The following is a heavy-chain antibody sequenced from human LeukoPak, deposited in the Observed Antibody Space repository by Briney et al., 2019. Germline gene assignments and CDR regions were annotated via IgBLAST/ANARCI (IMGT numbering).Heavy chain of an antibody. J-gene: IGHJ4*02. CDR2: IHLSGSA. D-gene: IGHD5-12*01. V-gene: IGHV4-4*02. CDR1: GGSISSTNW. CDR3: ARGFDSKSTYFDY. Sequence: SETLSLTCAVSGGSISSTNWWSWDRQPPGKGLEWIGEIHLSGSANYNPSLRSRVTISLDTSKNQFSLKLRSVTAADSAVYYCARGFDSKSTYFDYWGQGTLVTVSS.